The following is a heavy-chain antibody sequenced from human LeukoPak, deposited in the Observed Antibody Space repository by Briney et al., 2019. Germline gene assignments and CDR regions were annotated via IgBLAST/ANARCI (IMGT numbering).Heavy chain of an antibody. Sequence: GGSLRLSCAASGFTFSSYAMSWVRQAPGKGLEWVSGISGSDGSTNYADSVTGRFTISRDNAKNSLYLQMNSLRAGDTAVYYCARTIEMATISYFDYWGQGALVTVSS. V-gene: IGHV3-23*01. CDR1: GFTFSSYA. J-gene: IGHJ4*02. CDR2: ISGSDGST. D-gene: IGHD5-24*01. CDR3: ARTIEMATISYFDY.